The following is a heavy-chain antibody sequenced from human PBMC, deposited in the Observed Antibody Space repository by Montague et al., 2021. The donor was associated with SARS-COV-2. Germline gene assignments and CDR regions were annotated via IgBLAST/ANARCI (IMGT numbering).Heavy chain of an antibody. J-gene: IGHJ3*02. CDR3: ARHITGSGNAFDI. Sequence: SETLSLTCTVSGGSIGGTNYYWDWIRQPQGKGLEWIGSIYYTGSTYYNPSLKSRVTISVDTSKNQFSLKLSSVTAADTAVYYCARHITGSGNAFDIWGQGTMVTVSS. D-gene: IGHD3-10*01. CDR2: IYYTGST. CDR1: GGSIGGTNYY. V-gene: IGHV4-39*01.